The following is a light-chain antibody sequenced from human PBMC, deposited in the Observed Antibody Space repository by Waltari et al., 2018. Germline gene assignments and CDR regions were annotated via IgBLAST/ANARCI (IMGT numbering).Light chain of an antibody. J-gene: IGKJ4*01. CDR2: LGS. V-gene: IGKV2-28*01. CDR3: MQALQTLLT. Sequence: DIVMTQSPLSLPVTPGEPPSISCRSSQSVLHSNGYNYLDWYRQKPGQSPQLLIYLGSNRASGVPDRFSGSGSGTDFTLKISRVEAEDVGVYYCMQALQTLLTFGGGTKVEIK. CDR1: QSVLHSNGYNY.